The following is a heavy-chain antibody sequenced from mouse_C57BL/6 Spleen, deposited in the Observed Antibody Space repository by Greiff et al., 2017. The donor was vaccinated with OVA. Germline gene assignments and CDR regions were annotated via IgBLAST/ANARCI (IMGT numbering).Heavy chain of an antibody. CDR1: GYTFTDYE. J-gene: IGHJ1*03. V-gene: IGHV1-15*01. Sequence: VQLVESGAELVRPGASVTLSCKASGYTFTDYEMHWVKQTPVHGLEWIGAIDPETGGTAYNQKFKGKAILTADKSSSTAYMELRSLTSEDSAVYSCPGGVYDYFYWYFDVWGTETTVTVSS. D-gene: IGHD2-4*01. CDR2: IDPETGGT. CDR3: PGGVYDYFYWYFDV.